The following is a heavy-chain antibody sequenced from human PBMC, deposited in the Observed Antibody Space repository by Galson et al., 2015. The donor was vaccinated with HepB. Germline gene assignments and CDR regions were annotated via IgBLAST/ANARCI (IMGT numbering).Heavy chain of an antibody. CDR2: INPNSGGT. V-gene: IGHV1-2*04. Sequence: SVKVSCKASGYTFTGYYMHWVRQAPGQGLEWMGWINPNSGGTNYAQKFQGWVTMTRDTSISTAYMELSRLRSDDTAVYYCARGYYDSSGYWFDPWGQGTLVTVSS. CDR1: GYTFTGYY. D-gene: IGHD3-22*01. CDR3: ARGYYDSSGYWFDP. J-gene: IGHJ5*02.